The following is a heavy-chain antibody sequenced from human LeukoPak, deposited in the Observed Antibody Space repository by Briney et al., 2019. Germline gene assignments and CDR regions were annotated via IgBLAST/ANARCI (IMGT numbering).Heavy chain of an antibody. CDR3: AKSARRITTIRVLTIGRPSFDS. V-gene: IGHV3-23*01. CDR1: GFTFSSYA. Sequence: GSLRLCCAAGGFTFSSYAMSWVRQAGGKGLEWVSGFSGSGDNTYYADSVKCRFTICGDTSKNTLYLQMNTLRAAATAPYYCAKSARRITTIRVLTIGRPSFDSWGQGTLVTVSS. D-gene: IGHD3-22*01. CDR2: FSGSGDNT. J-gene: IGHJ4*02.